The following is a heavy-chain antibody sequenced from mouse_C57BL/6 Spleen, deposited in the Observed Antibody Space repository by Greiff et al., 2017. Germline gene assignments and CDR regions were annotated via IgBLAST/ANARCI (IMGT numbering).Heavy chain of an antibody. CDR3: ARWDGH. CDR2: INPSSGYT. CDR1: GYTFTSYW. D-gene: IGHD2-3*01. Sequence: QVQLKESGAELAKPGASVKLSCKASGYTFTSYWMHWVKQRPGQGLEWIGYINPSSGYTKYNQKFKDKATWTADKSSSTAYMQLSSLTYEDSAVYYCARWDGHWGQGTLVTVSA. J-gene: IGHJ3*01. V-gene: IGHV1-7*01.